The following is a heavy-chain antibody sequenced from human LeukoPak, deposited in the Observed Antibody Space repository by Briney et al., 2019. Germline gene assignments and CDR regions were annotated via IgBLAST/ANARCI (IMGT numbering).Heavy chain of an antibody. J-gene: IGHJ5*02. Sequence: SSGTLSLTCTVSGGSISSSSYYWGWIRQPPGKGLEWIGSIYYSGSTYYNPSLKSRVTISVDTSKNQFSLKLSSVTAADTAVYYCARHSRILFDPWGQGTLVTVSS. CDR2: IYYSGST. V-gene: IGHV4-39*01. CDR1: GGSISSSSYY. CDR3: ARHSRILFDP. D-gene: IGHD2-2*01.